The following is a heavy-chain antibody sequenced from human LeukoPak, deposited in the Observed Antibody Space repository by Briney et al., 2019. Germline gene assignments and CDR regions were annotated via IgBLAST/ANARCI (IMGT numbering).Heavy chain of an antibody. J-gene: IGHJ5*02. Sequence: SETLSLTCTVSGGSISSYYWSWIRQPPGRGLEWIGYIYYSGSTNYNPSLKSRVTISVDTSKNQFSLKLSSVTAADTAVYYCARHKGIAVAGTVWFDPWGQGTLVSVSS. V-gene: IGHV4-59*01. CDR2: IYYSGST. CDR3: ARHKGIAVAGTVWFDP. D-gene: IGHD6-19*01. CDR1: GGSISSYY.